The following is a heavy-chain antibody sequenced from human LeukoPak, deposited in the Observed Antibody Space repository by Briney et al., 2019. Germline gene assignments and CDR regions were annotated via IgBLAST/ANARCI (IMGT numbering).Heavy chain of an antibody. J-gene: IGHJ6*03. CDR2: ISSSGSTI. CDR3: ARDSSGYYHGAYYYYMDV. D-gene: IGHD3-22*01. V-gene: IGHV3-48*03. Sequence: HTGGSLRLSCAASGFTFSNYEMTWVRQAPGKGLEWVSYISSSGSTIYYADSVKGRFTISRDNAKNSLYLQMNSLRAEDTAVYYCARDSSGYYHGAYYYYMDVWGKGTTVTVSS. CDR1: GFTFSNYE.